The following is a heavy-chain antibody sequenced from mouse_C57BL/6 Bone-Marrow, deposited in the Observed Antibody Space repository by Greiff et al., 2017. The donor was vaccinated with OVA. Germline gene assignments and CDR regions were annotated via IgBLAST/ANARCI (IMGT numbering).Heavy chain of an antibody. Sequence: EVKLEESGGDLVKPGGSLKLSCAASGFTFSSYGMSWVRQTPDKRLEWVATISSGGSYTYYPDSVKGRFTISRDNAKNTLYLQMSSLKSEDTAMYYCARQAYYGSSYYFDYWGQGTTLTVSS. CDR1: GFTFSSYG. V-gene: IGHV5-6*02. CDR2: ISSGGSYT. CDR3: ARQAYYGSSYYFDY. J-gene: IGHJ2*01. D-gene: IGHD1-1*01.